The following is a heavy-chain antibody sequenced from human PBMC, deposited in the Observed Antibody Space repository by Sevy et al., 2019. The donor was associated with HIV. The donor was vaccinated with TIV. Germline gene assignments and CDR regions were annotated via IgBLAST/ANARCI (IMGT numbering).Heavy chain of an antibody. D-gene: IGHD2-2*01. Sequence: SETLSLTCTVSGGSISSYYWSWIRQPPGKGLEWIGYIYYSGSTNYNPSLKSRVTISVDTSKNQFSLKLSSVTAADTAVYYCAREAAMGQAGFDYWGQRTLVTASS. CDR1: GGSISSYY. CDR3: AREAAMGQAGFDY. CDR2: IYYSGST. V-gene: IGHV4-59*01. J-gene: IGHJ4*02.